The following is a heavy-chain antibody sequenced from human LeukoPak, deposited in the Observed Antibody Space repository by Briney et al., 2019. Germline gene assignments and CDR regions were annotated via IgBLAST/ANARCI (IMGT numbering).Heavy chain of an antibody. CDR3: AKSSGASTYYFDY. CDR1: GFTFSSYA. Sequence: GGSLRLSCAASGFTFSSYAMSWVRQAPRKGLEWVSAMSADGGGTYIADSLKGRCTISRDNSKSTLSLQMNSLRAEDTAIYYCAKSSGASTYYFDYWGQGILVTVS. J-gene: IGHJ4*02. D-gene: IGHD2-15*01. V-gene: IGHV3-23*01. CDR2: MSADGGGT.